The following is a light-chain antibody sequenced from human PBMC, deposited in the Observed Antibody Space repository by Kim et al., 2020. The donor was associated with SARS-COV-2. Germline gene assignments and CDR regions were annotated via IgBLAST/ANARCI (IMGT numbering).Light chain of an antibody. Sequence: GQSITISCTGTSSDVGGYNYVSWYQQHPGKAPKRMIYDVSNRPSGVSNRFSGSKSGNTASLTISGLQAEDEADYYCSSYTSSSTEVFGTGTKVTVL. CDR1: SSDVGGYNY. CDR3: SSYTSSSTEV. V-gene: IGLV2-14*03. CDR2: DVS. J-gene: IGLJ1*01.